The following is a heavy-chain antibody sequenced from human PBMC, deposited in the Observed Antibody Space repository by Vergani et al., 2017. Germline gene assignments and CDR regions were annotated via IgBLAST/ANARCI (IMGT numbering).Heavy chain of an antibody. J-gene: IGHJ4*02. CDR1: GGSISSSSYY. CDR3: ARLGYCSGGSCYYPFDY. D-gene: IGHD2-15*01. CDR2: IYYSGST. V-gene: IGHV4-39*01. Sequence: QLQLQESGPGLVKPSETLSLTCTVSGGSISSSSYYWGWIRQPPGKGLGWIGSIYYSGSTYYNPSLKSRVTISVDTSKNQFSLKLSSVTAADTAVYYCARLGYCSGGSCYYPFDYWGQGTLVTVSS.